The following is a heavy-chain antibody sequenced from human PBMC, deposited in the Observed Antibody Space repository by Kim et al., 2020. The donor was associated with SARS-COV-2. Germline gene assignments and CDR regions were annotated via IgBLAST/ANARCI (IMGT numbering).Heavy chain of an antibody. CDR2: ISAYNGNT. J-gene: IGHJ6*02. V-gene: IGHV1-18*04. CDR3: ARELLQQRGVSTGGDV. CDR1: GYTFTSYG. Sequence: ASVKVSCKASGYTFTSYGISWVRQAPGQGLEWMGWISAYNGNTNYAQKLQGRVTMTTDTSTSTAYMELRSLRSDDTAVYYCARELLQQRGVSTGGDVWGQGTTVTVSS. D-gene: IGHD4-4*01.